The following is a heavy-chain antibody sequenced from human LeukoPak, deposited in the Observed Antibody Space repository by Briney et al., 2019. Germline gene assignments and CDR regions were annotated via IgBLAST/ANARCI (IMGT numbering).Heavy chain of an antibody. CDR2: IIPIFGTA. V-gene: IGHV1-69*06. D-gene: IGHD1-26*01. J-gene: IGHJ4*02. CDR1: GDTFSSSS. CDR3: ARDASGSYYLDY. Sequence: GASVKVSCKASGDTFSSSSFSWVRQAPGQGLEWMGGIIPIFGTANYAQKSQGRVTITADKSTSTAYMELSSLRSEDTAVYYCARDASGSYYLDYWGQGTLVTVSS.